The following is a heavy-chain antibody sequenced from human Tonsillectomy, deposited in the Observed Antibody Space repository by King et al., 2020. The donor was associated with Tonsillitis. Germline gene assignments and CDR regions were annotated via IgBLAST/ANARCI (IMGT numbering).Heavy chain of an antibody. CDR1: GGSINRSAYY. CDR3: ARLANY. Sequence: QLQELGPGLVKPSETLSLICTVSGGSINRSAYYWGWIRQPPGKGLEWIGSIFYTGSTYYNPSLKSRVTLSVDTSKNQFFLKLTSVTAADTAMYYCARLANYWGHGTLVTVSS. V-gene: IGHV4-39*01. CDR2: IFYTGST. J-gene: IGHJ4*01.